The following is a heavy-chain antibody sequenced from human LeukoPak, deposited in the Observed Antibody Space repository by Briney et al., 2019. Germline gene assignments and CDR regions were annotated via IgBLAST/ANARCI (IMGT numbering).Heavy chain of an antibody. J-gene: IGHJ6*02. V-gene: IGHV3-23*01. Sequence: GGSLRLSCAASGFTFSSYAMSWVRQAPGKGLEWVSAISGSGGGTYYADSVKGRFTISRDNAKNSLYLQMNSLRAEDTAVYYCASGYYDFWSGYSPYYYYGMDVWGQGTTVTVSS. CDR1: GFTFSSYA. CDR2: ISGSGGGT. CDR3: ASGYYDFWSGYSPYYYYGMDV. D-gene: IGHD3-3*01.